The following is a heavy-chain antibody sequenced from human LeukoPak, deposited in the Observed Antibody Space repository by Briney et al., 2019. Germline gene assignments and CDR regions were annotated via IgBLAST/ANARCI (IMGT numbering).Heavy chain of an antibody. D-gene: IGHD3-22*01. Sequence: GRSLRLSCAASGFTFSSYGMHWVRQAPGKGLEWVAVISYAGSNKYYADSVKGRFTIPRDNSKNTLYLQMNSLRAEDTAVYYCAKDFRDYYDSNYFDYWGQGTLVTVSS. CDR1: GFTFSSYG. CDR2: ISYAGSNK. CDR3: AKDFRDYYDSNYFDY. V-gene: IGHV3-30*18. J-gene: IGHJ4*02.